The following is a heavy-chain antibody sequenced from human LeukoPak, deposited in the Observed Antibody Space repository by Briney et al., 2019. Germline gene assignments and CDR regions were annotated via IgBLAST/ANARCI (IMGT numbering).Heavy chain of an antibody. D-gene: IGHD4-23*01. J-gene: IGHJ4*02. V-gene: IGHV4-59*01. CDR1: GGSISSYY. CDR2: IYYSGST. CDR3: ARDSLHDYGGKAIGVY. Sequence: SETLSLTCTVSGGSISSYYWSWIRQPPGKGLEWIGYIYYSGSTNYNPSLKSRVTISVDTSKNQFSLKLSSVTAADTAVYYCARDSLHDYGGKAIGVYWGQGTLVTVSS.